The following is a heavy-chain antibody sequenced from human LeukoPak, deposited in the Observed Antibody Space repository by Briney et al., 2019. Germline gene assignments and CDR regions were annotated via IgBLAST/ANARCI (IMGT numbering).Heavy chain of an antibody. CDR3: ARVLASDSDYYYYGMDV. Sequence: SETLSLTCTGSGGSISSFYWSWIRQPPGKGLEWIGYIYHSGTTYYNPSLKSRVTISVDTSKNQFSLKLSSVTAADTAEYYCARVLASDSDYYYYGMDVWGQGTTVTVSS. CDR1: GGSISSFY. CDR2: IYHSGTT. J-gene: IGHJ6*02. V-gene: IGHV4-59*01. D-gene: IGHD2-15*01.